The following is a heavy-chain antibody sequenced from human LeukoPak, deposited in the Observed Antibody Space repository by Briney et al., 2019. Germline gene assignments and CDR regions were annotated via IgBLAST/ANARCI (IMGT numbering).Heavy chain of an antibody. CDR1: GFNFSDSR. V-gene: IGHV3-7*04. CDR2: VNRGGTEK. CDR3: VRGDWYFES. Sequence: GGSLRLSCVTSGFNFSDSRMTWVRQAPGKGLQWVANVNRGGTEKPFLDSVEGRFTISRDNAKKSLYLQMSSLRPQDTAVYFCVRGDWYFESWGQGTLVTVSS. J-gene: IGHJ4*02. D-gene: IGHD2-21*01.